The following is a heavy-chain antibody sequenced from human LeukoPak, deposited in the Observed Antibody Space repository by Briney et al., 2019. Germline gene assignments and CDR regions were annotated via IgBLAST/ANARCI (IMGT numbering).Heavy chain of an antibody. CDR1: GGTFSSYA. D-gene: IGHD3-10*01. Sequence: SVKVSCKASGGTFSSYAISWVRQAPGQGLEWMGGIIPIFGTANYAQKFQGRVTITADESTSTAYMELSSLRSEDTAVYYCARTFAGSTDAFDIWGQGTMVTVSS. CDR3: ARTFAGSTDAFDI. CDR2: IIPIFGTA. V-gene: IGHV1-69*13. J-gene: IGHJ3*02.